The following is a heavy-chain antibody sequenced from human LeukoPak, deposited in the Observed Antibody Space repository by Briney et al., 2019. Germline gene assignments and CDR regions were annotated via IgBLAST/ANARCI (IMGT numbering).Heavy chain of an antibody. D-gene: IGHD2-15*01. CDR3: AKIGYCSGGSCPYYFDY. CDR2: ISGSGGST. V-gene: IGHV3-23*01. J-gene: IGHJ4*02. Sequence: GGSLRLSCAASEFTFSSYAMSWVRQAPGKGLEWVSAISGSGGSTYYADSVKGRFTISRDNSKNTLYLQMNSLRAEDTAVYYCAKIGYCSGGSCPYYFDYWGQGTLVTVSS. CDR1: EFTFSSYA.